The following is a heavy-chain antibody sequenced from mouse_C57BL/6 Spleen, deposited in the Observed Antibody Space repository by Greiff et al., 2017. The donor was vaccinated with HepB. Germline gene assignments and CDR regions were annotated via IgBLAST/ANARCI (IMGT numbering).Heavy chain of an antibody. CDR1: GYSITSGYY. CDR3: ASPYAMDY. CDR2: ISYDGSN. V-gene: IGHV3-6*01. Sequence: EVQVVESGPGLVKPSQSLSLTCSVTGYSITSGYYWNWIRQFPGNKLEWMGYISYDGSNNYNPSLKNRISITRDTSKNQFFLKLNSVTTEDTATYYCASPYAMDYWGQGTSVTVSS. J-gene: IGHJ4*01.